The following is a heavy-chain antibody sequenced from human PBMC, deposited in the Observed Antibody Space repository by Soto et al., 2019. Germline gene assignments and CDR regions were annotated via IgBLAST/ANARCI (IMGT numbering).Heavy chain of an antibody. V-gene: IGHV4-59*01. CDR1: GGSISSYY. Sequence: SETLSLTCTVSGGSISSYYWNWIRQSPGKGLEWIASLDYSGTTNYNPSLKSRITTSVDPSKKQFSLKMRSVTAADTAVYYCARASFPPYSSSSQCFHYWGQVSLVTVSS. D-gene: IGHD6-6*01. J-gene: IGHJ4*02. CDR3: ARASFPPYSSSSQCFHY. CDR2: LDYSGTT.